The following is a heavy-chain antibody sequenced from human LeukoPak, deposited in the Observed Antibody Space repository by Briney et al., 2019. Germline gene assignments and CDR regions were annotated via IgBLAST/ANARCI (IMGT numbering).Heavy chain of an antibody. J-gene: IGHJ4*02. V-gene: IGHV4-59*01. CDR2: IYFRGTT. CDR1: GGSISSYY. D-gene: IGHD7-27*01. CDR3: ARSPGAPFDY. Sequence: SGTLSLTCTVSGGSISSYYWSWIRQPPGKGLEWIGYIYFRGTTNYHPSIKSRVTISVDTSKNQFSLKLTSVTTADTAVYYCARSPGAPFDYWGQGSLVTVSS.